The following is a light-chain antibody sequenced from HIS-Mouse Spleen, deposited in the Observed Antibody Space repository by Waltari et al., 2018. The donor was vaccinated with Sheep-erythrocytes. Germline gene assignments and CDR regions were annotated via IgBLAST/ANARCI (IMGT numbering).Light chain of an antibody. Sequence: QSVLTQPPSASGTPGQRVTISCSGSSSHIGRNTVNWYHQLPGTAPKLLIYRNNQRPSGVPDRFSGSKSGTSASLAISGLQSEDEADYYCAAWDDSLNGYVFGTGTKVTVL. CDR1: SSHIGRNT. CDR2: RNN. CDR3: AAWDDSLNGYV. V-gene: IGLV1-44*01. J-gene: IGLJ1*01.